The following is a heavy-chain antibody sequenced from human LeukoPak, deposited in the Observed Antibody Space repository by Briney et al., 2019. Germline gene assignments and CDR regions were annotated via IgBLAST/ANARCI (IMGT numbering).Heavy chain of an antibody. CDR3: VKSGTWADFDS. V-gene: IGHV3-64D*09. CDR2: ISNKGGST. CDR1: GFTFSSYG. D-gene: IGHD1-26*01. J-gene: IGHJ4*02. Sequence: PGRSLRLSCAASGFTFSSYGMHCVRQAPGKGLEYVSGISNKGGSTYYADSVKGRFTISRDNSKNTLHLQMSSLRADDTAVYYCVKSGTWADFDSWGQGTLVTVSS.